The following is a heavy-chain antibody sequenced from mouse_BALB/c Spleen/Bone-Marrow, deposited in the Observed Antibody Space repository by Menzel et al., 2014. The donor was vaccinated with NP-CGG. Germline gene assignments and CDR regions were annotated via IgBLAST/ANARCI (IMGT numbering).Heavy chain of an antibody. CDR3: ASYYDYDGRGY. Sequence: VKLQESGAELARPGASVKLSCKASGYTFTSYWMQWVKRRPGQGLEWIGAIYPGDGDTRYTQKFKGKATLTADKSSSTAYMQISSLASEDSAVYYCASYYDYDGRGYWGQGTTLTVSS. J-gene: IGHJ2*01. D-gene: IGHD2-4*01. CDR2: IYPGDGDT. V-gene: IGHV1-87*01. CDR1: GYTFTSYW.